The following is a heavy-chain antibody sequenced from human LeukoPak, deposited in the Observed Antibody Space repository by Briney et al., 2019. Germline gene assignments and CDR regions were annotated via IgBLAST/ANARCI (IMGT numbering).Heavy chain of an antibody. CDR2: IIPILGIA. D-gene: IGHD3-22*01. CDR1: GYTFTNYY. V-gene: IGHV1-69*04. Sequence: GASVKVSCKASGYTFTNYYMHWVRQAPGQGLEWMGRIIPILGIANYAQKFQGRVTITADKSTSTAYMELSSLRSEDTAVYYCARDLYDSSGYYIDYWDQGTLVTVSS. CDR3: ARDLYDSSGYYIDY. J-gene: IGHJ4*02.